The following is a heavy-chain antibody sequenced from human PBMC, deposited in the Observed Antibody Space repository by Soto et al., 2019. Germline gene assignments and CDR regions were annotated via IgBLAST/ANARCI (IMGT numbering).Heavy chain of an antibody. V-gene: IGHV4-59*01. CDR1: GGSISSYY. J-gene: IGHJ5*02. CDR3: ARSWSGPLRWFDP. D-gene: IGHD3-3*01. CDR2: IYYSGST. Sequence: SETLSLTCTVSGGSISSYYWSWIRQPPGKGLEWIGYIYYSGSTNYNPSLKSRVTISVDTSKNQFSLKLSSVTAADTAVYYCARSWSGPLRWFDPWGQGTLVTV.